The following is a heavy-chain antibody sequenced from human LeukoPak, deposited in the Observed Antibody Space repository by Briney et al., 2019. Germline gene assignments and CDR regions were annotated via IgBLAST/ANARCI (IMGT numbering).Heavy chain of an antibody. V-gene: IGHV4-30-2*01. Sequence: SETLSLTCTVSGGSISSGGYYWSWIRQPPGKALEWIGYIYHSGSTYYNPSLKSRVTISVDRSKNQFSLKLSSVTAADTAVYYCARVVGTTGFDYWGQGTLVTVSS. CDR1: GGSISSGGYY. CDR3: ARVVGTTGFDY. D-gene: IGHD1-7*01. CDR2: IYHSGST. J-gene: IGHJ4*02.